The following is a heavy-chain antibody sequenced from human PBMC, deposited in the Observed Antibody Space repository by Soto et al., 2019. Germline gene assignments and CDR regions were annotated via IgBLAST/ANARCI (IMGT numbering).Heavy chain of an antibody. CDR1: GFTFSSYA. Sequence: PGGSLRLSCAASGFTFSSYAMSWVRQAPGKGLEWVSAISGSGGSTYYADSVKGRFTISRDNSKNTLYLQMNSLRAEDTAVYYCAKGQTYYDILTEYGMDVWGQGTTVTVSS. CDR3: AKGQTYYDILTEYGMDV. D-gene: IGHD3-9*01. J-gene: IGHJ6*02. V-gene: IGHV3-23*01. CDR2: ISGSGGST.